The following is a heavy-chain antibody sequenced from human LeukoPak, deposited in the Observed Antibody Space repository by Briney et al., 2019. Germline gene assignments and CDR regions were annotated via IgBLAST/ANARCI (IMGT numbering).Heavy chain of an antibody. CDR1: GGSISNYY. D-gene: IGHD1-26*01. CDR3: ARPAYIYGSAFDI. J-gene: IGHJ3*02. Sequence: SETLSLTCTVSGGSISNYYWSWIRQPPGKGLEWIGYIYYSGSTNYNPSLKSRVTISVDTSKNQFSLKLSSVTAADTAVYYCARPAYIYGSAFDIWGQGTMVTVSS. V-gene: IGHV4-59*08. CDR2: IYYSGST.